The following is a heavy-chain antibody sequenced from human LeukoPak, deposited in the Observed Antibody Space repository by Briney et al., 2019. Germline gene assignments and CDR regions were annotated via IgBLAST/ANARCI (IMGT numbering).Heavy chain of an antibody. J-gene: IGHJ4*02. Sequence: GASVTVSCKTSGYTFTSYDINWVRQATGQGIEWMGWMNPNSGNTGYAQKFQGRVTMTRNTSISTAYMELSSLRSEDTAVYYCLLSSSSWLIDYWGQGTLVTVSS. D-gene: IGHD6-13*01. CDR2: MNPNSGNT. V-gene: IGHV1-8*01. CDR3: LLSSSSWLIDY. CDR1: GYTFTSYD.